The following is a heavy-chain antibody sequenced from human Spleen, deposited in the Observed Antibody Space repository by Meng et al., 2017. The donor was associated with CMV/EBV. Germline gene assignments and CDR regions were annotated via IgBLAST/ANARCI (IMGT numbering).Heavy chain of an antibody. CDR2: IKRRSDDGTR. CDR3: TTIGGYCSRTACHTDFDY. J-gene: IGHJ4*02. V-gene: IGHV3-15*01. Sequence: FSAAWMTWVRQAPGKGLEWVGRIKRRSDDGTRLYAASVKGRFTISRDDSRKTLYLEMDSLKTEDTGLYYCTTIGGYCSRTACHTDFDYWGQGTLVTVSS. CDR1: FSAAW. D-gene: IGHD2-2*02.